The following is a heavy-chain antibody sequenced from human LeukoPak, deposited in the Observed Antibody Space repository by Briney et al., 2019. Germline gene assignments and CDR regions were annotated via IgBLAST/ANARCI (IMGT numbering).Heavy chain of an antibody. Sequence: TSETLSLTCAVSGGSISSYYWSWIRQPPGKGLEWIGYIYYSGSTNYNPSLKSRVTISVDTSKNQFSLKLSSVTAADTAVYYCARSSSSWPEYFQHWGQGTLVTVSS. CDR3: ARSSSSWPEYFQH. CDR1: GGSISSYY. D-gene: IGHD6-13*01. V-gene: IGHV4-59*08. CDR2: IYYSGST. J-gene: IGHJ1*01.